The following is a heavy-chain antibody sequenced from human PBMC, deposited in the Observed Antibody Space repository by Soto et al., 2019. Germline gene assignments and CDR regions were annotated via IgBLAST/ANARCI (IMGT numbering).Heavy chain of an antibody. Sequence: QVQLVQSGAEVKKPGASVKVSCKASGYTFTSYAMHWVRQAPGQRLEWMGWINAGNGNTKYSQKFQGRVTITRDTTAITAYMELSSPGSEDTALHCCAKDYEYRRGDYPPALRVDCWGQGTLVTVSS. CDR3: AKDYEYRRGDYPPALRVDC. J-gene: IGHJ4*02. CDR2: INAGNGNT. D-gene: IGHD3-3*01. V-gene: IGHV1-3*01. CDR1: GYTFTSYA.